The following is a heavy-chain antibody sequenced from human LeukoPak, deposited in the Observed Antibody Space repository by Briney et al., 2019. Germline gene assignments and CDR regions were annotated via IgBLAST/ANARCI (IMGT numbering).Heavy chain of an antibody. V-gene: IGHV4-34*01. J-gene: IGHJ4*02. CDR1: GGSFSGYY. Sequence: SETLSLTCAVYGGSFSGYYWSWIRQPPGKGLEWIGEINHSGSTNYNPSLKSRVTISVDTSKNQFSLKLSSVTAADTAVYYCAIHSYHYTFVYWGQGTLVTVSS. D-gene: IGHD5-12*01. CDR3: AIHSYHYTFVY. CDR2: INHSGST.